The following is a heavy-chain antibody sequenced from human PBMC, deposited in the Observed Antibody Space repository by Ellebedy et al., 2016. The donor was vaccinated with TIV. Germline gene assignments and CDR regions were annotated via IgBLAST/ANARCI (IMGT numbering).Heavy chain of an antibody. CDR1: GFTFSSYW. D-gene: IGHD3-10*01. J-gene: IGHJ6*02. CDR3: AAGSGSYDYYYGMDV. V-gene: IGHV3-74*01. Sequence: PGGSLRLSCAASGFTFSSYWMHWVRQAPGKGLVWVSRINSDGSSTSYADSVKGRFTISRDNAKNTLYLQMNSLSAEDTVVYYCAAGSGSYDYYYGMDVWGQGTTVTVSS. CDR2: INSDGSST.